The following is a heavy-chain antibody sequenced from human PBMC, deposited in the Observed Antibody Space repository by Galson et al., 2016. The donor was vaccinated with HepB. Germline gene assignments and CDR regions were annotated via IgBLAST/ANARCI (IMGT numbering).Heavy chain of an antibody. J-gene: IGHJ4*02. Sequence: SLRLSCAVSGFIFSDYGMHWVRQAPGKGLEWVANMKHDGSGEYYVDSVKGRFTISRDNAKNSLYLQMNSLRAEDTAVYYCARDIGVAAFDSWGQGTLVTVS. CDR2: MKHDGSGE. V-gene: IGHV3-7*03. CDR1: GFIFSDYG. D-gene: IGHD6-19*01. CDR3: ARDIGVAAFDS.